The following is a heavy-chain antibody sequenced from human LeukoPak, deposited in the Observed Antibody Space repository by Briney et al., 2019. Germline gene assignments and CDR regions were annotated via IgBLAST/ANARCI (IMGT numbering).Heavy chain of an antibody. CDR2: ISAYNGNT. Sequence: GASVKVSCKASGYTFTSYGISWVRQAPGQGPEWMGWISAYNGNTNYAQKLQGRVTMTTDTSTSTAYMELRSLRSDDTAVYYCARVLVPAAIPRYYYYYMDVWGKGTTVTVSS. J-gene: IGHJ6*03. V-gene: IGHV1-18*01. CDR3: ARVLVPAAIPRYYYYYMDV. D-gene: IGHD2-2*02. CDR1: GYTFTSYG.